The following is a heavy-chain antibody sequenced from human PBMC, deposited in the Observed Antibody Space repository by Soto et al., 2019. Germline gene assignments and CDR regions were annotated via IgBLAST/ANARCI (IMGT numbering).Heavy chain of an antibody. Sequence: QVQLVESGGGVVQPGRSLRLSCAASGFTFSSYAMHWVRQAPGKGLEWEAVISYDGSNKYYADSVKGRFTISRDNSKNTLYLQMNSLRAEDTAVYYCARGYLVVVVAATPPFDYWGQGTLVTVSS. CDR1: GFTFSSYA. J-gene: IGHJ4*02. CDR2: ISYDGSNK. D-gene: IGHD2-15*01. V-gene: IGHV3-30-3*01. CDR3: ARGYLVVVVAATPPFDY.